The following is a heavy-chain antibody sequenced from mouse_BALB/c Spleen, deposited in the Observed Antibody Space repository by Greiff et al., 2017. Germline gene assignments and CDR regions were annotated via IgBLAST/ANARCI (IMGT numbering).Heavy chain of an antibody. CDR1: GYTFTSYW. D-gene: IGHD1-1*01. Sequence: QVQLQQPGAELVRPGASVKLSCKASGYTFTSYWINWVKQRPGQGLEWIGNIYPSDSYTNYNQKFKDKATLTVDKSSSTAYMQLSSPTSEDSAVYYCTRGVAPYYFDYWGEGTTRTVSS. J-gene: IGHJ2*01. V-gene: IGHV1-69*02. CDR2: IYPSDSYT. CDR3: TRGVAPYYFDY.